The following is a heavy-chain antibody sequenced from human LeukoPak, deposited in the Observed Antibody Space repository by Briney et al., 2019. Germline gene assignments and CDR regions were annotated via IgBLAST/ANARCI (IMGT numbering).Heavy chain of an antibody. V-gene: IGHV3-33*01. CDR1: GFTFSSYG. Sequence: PGGSLRLSCAASGFTFSSYGMHWVRQAPGKGLEWVAVIWYDGSNKYYADSVKGRFTISRDNSKNTLYLQMNSLRAEDTAVYYCARASQPLHFFAMLSYNWFDPWGQGTLVTVSS. CDR2: IWYDGSNK. J-gene: IGHJ5*02. D-gene: IGHD2-2*01. CDR3: ARASQPLHFFAMLSYNWFDP.